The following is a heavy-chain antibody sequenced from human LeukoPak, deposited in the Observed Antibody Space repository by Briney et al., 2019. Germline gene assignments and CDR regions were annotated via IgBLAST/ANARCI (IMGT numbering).Heavy chain of an antibody. CDR3: ARDEYYDFWSGYYSRFDP. V-gene: IGHV1-2*02. D-gene: IGHD3-3*01. CDR1: GYTFTSYY. CDR2: INPNSGGT. J-gene: IGHJ5*02. Sequence: ASVKVSCKASGYTFTSYYMHWVRQAPGQGLEWMGWINPNSGGTNYAQKFQGRVTMTRDTSISTAYMELSRLRSDDTAVYYCARDEYYDFWSGYYSRFDPWGQGTLVTVSS.